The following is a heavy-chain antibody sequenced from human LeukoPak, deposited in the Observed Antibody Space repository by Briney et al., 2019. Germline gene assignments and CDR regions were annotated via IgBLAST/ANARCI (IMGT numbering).Heavy chain of an antibody. CDR3: ARDRNDWFDP. Sequence: SETLSLTCTVSGGSISSYYWSWIRQPPGKGLEWIGYIYYSGSTNYNPSLKSRVTISVDTSKNQFSLKLSSVTAADTAVYYCARDRNDWFDPWGQGTLVTVSS. CDR2: IYYSGST. V-gene: IGHV4-59*01. CDR1: GGSISSYY. J-gene: IGHJ5*02. D-gene: IGHD2-21*01.